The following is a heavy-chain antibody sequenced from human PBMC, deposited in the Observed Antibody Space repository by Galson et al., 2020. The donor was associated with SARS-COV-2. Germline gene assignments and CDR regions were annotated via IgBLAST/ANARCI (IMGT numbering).Heavy chain of an antibody. CDR1: GGSISSYY. V-gene: IGHV4-59*01. D-gene: IGHD5-18*01. CDR3: ARGGGYSYGTGGTFDY. J-gene: IGHJ4*02. Sequence: PSETLSLTCTVSGGSISSYYWSWIRQPPGKGLEWIGYIYYSGSTNYNPSLKSRVTISVDTSKNQFSLKLSSVTAADTAVYYCARGGGYSYGTGGTFDYWGQGTLVTVSS. CDR2: IYYSGST.